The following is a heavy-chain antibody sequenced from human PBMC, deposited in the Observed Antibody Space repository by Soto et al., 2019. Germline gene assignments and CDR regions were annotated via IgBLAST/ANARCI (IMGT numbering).Heavy chain of an antibody. J-gene: IGHJ4*02. CDR3: GRHNSLHSSSEN. CDR2: IDPSDSYT. Sequence: PGESLKISCKGSGYSFTSYWISWVRQMPGKGLEWMGRIDPSDSYTNYSPSFQGDVTISADKSISTAYLQWSSLKASDTAMYYSGRHNSLHSSSENWGQGTLVTVSS. V-gene: IGHV5-10-1*01. D-gene: IGHD6-13*01. CDR1: GYSFTSYW.